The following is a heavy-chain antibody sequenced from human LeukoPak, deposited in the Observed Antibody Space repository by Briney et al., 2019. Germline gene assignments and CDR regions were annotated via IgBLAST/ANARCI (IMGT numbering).Heavy chain of an antibody. Sequence: ASVKVSCKASGYTFPGYYMHWVRQAPGQGLEWMGWINPNSGGTNYAQKFQGRVTMTRDTSISTAYMELSRLRPDDTAVYYCAREHSSSSGKVFDYWGQGTLVTVSS. CDR2: INPNSGGT. J-gene: IGHJ4*02. D-gene: IGHD6-6*01. CDR3: AREHSSSSGKVFDY. CDR1: GYTFPGYY. V-gene: IGHV1-2*02.